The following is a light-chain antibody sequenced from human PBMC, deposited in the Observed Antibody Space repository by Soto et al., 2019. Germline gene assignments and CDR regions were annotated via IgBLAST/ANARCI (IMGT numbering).Light chain of an antibody. J-gene: IGLJ3*02. CDR2: GVS. CDR3: SSFRSGSVVL. V-gene: IGLV2-14*01. CDR1: SSDDGGYNY. Sequence: QAVVTQPASVSGSPGQSITISCTGTSSDDGGYNYVSWYQQHPGKAPTLLIYGVSYRPSGVSARFSGSKFQNTASLTISGLQPEDEADYYCSSFRSGSVVLFGGGTKVTVL.